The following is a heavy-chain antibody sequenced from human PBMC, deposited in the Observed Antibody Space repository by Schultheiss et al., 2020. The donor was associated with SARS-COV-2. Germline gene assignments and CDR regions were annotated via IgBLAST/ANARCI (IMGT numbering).Heavy chain of an antibody. Sequence: SETLSLTCTVSGDSISSYFWSWIRQPPGKGLEWIGYIYHSGSTYYNPSLKSRVTISVDTSKNQFSLKLSSVTAADTAVYYCAREDPGVVPAVTTYGMDVWGQGTTVTVSS. V-gene: IGHV4-59*01. CDR3: AREDPGVVPAVTTYGMDV. CDR2: IYHSGST. CDR1: GDSISSYF. J-gene: IGHJ6*02. D-gene: IGHD2-2*01.